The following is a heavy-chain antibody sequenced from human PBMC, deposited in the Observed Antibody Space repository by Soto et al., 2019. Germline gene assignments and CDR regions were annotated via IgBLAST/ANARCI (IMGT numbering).Heavy chain of an antibody. V-gene: IGHV6-1*01. CDR2: TYYRSKWYN. CDR3: ARERGVLSEAFDI. CDR1: GDSVSSNSAA. Sequence: PSQTLSLTCAISGDSVSSNSAARNWLRQSPSRGLEWLGRTYYRSKWYNDYVISVKSRITINPDTSKNQFSLQLNSVTPEDTAVYYCARERGVLSEAFDIWGQGTVVTVSS. J-gene: IGHJ3*02. D-gene: IGHD3-10*01.